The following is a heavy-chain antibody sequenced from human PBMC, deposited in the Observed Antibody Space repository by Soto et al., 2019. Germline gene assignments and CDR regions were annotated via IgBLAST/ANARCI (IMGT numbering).Heavy chain of an antibody. J-gene: IGHJ4*02. CDR2: IGTAGDT. Sequence: EVQLVESGGGLVQPGGSLRLSCAASGFTFSSYDMHWVRQATGKGLEWVSAIGTAGDTYYPGSVKGRFTISRENAKNSLYLQMNSRRAGDTAVYYCARWERYCSGGSCWDYFDYWGQGTLVTVSS. D-gene: IGHD2-15*01. V-gene: IGHV3-13*01. CDR3: ARWERYCSGGSCWDYFDY. CDR1: GFTFSSYD.